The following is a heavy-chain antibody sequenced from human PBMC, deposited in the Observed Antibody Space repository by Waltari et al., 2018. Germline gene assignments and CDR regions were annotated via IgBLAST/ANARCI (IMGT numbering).Heavy chain of an antibody. Sequence: EVQLVESGGGLVQPGRSLRLSCTASGFTFGDYAMSWFRQAPGKGLEWVGFIRSKAYVGTTEYAASVKGRFTISRDDSKSIAYLQMNSLKTEDTAVYYCTRDFWNPRPFFYYYYGMDVWGQGTTVTVSS. D-gene: IGHD1-1*01. CDR2: IRSKAYVGTT. J-gene: IGHJ6*02. CDR3: TRDFWNPRPFFYYYYGMDV. V-gene: IGHV3-49*03. CDR1: GFTFGDYA.